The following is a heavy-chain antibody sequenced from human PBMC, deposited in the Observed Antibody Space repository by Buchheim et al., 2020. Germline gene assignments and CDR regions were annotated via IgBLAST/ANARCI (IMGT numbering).Heavy chain of an antibody. Sequence: EVQLVESGGGLVQPGGSLRLSCAASGFTFSGNWMSWVRQAPGKGLEWVANIKQDGSEKYYVDSVKGRFTISRDNAKNSLYLQMNSLRAEDTAVYYCASMVSAGHYYYGIDVWGQGTT. CDR1: GFTFSGNW. CDR3: ASMVSAGHYYYGIDV. D-gene: IGHD3-10*01. CDR2: IKQDGSEK. J-gene: IGHJ6*02. V-gene: IGHV3-7*01.